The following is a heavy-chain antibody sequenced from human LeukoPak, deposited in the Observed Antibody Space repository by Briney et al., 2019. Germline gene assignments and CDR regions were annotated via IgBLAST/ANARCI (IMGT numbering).Heavy chain of an antibody. CDR3: ARDRGSGWSVDY. V-gene: IGHV1-2*04. D-gene: IGHD6-19*01. CDR1: GYTFTGYY. J-gene: IGHJ4*02. Sequence: ASVKVSCKASGYTFTGYYTHWVRQAPGQGLEWMGWINPNSGGTNYAQKFQGWVTMTRDTSISTAYMELSRLRSDDTAVYYCARDRGSGWSVDYWGQGTLVTVSS. CDR2: INPNSGGT.